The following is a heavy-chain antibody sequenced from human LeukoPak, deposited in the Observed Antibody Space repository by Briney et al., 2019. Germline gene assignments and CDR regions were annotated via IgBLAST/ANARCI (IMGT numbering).Heavy chain of an antibody. J-gene: IGHJ4*02. D-gene: IGHD1-26*01. V-gene: IGHV3-53*01. CDR3: ARGGGYYAIDY. CDR1: GFTLSSYA. CDR2: LYSDDTT. Sequence: GGSLRLSCAASGFTLSSYAMTWVRQAPGRGLEWVSVLYSDDTTYYADSVKGRFTISRDNSKNTLYLQMNNLRAEDTAVYYCARGGGYYAIDYWGQGTLVTVSS.